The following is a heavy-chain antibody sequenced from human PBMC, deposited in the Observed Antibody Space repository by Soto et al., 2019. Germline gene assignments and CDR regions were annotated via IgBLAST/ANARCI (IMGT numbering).Heavy chain of an antibody. Sequence: GGSLRLSCAASGFTFRDYYMSWIRQAPGKGLEWVSYISSSGSTIYYADSVKGRFTISRDNAKNSLYLQMNSLRAEDTAGYYWARGRPVGTRVDPWGRGTLSTVS. CDR3: ARGRPVGTRVDP. V-gene: IGHV3-11*01. J-gene: IGHJ5*02. CDR2: ISSSGSTI. D-gene: IGHD2-2*01. CDR1: GFTFRDYY.